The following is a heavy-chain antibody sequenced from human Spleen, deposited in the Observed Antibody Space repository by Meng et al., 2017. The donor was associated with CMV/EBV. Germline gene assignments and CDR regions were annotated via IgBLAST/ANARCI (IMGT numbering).Heavy chain of an antibody. V-gene: IGHV3-7*01. CDR3: ARDLDRYNWNYVPAF. J-gene: IGHJ4*02. Sequence: SSFTFRDKWMSWGRQAPGKGLEWVANIKQDGSERNCVNSLKGRFTISRDNPKNSLYLQMNSLVVEDTAVYYCARDLDRYNWNYVPAFWGQGALVTVSS. D-gene: IGHD1-7*01. CDR2: IKQDGSER. CDR1: SFTFRDKW.